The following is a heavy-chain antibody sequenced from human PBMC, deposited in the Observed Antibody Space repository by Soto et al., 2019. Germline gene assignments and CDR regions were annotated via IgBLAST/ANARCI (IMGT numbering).Heavy chain of an antibody. J-gene: IGHJ4*02. CDR2: IYYSGST. Sequence: TSETLSLTCTVSGGSISSYYWSWIRQPPGKGLEWIGYIYYSGSTNYNPSLKSRVTISVDTSKNQFSLKLSSVTAADTAVYYCARLAPSGYFDYWGQGTLVTVSS. CDR1: GGSISSYY. V-gene: IGHV4-59*08. CDR3: ARLAPSGYFDY. D-gene: IGHD1-26*01.